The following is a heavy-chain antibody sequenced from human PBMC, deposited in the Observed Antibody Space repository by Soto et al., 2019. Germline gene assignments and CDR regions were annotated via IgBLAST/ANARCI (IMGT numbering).Heavy chain of an antibody. J-gene: IGHJ4*02. CDR3: ARATIVGATAAFDY. V-gene: IGHV4-31*03. CDR1: GGYISSGGYY. Sequence: QVQLQESGPGLVKPSQTLSLTCTVSGGYISSGGYYWSWIRQHPGKGLEWIGYIYYSGSTYYNPSLQSRVTLSVDTSKNQCSLKLSSVTAADTAVYYCARATIVGATAAFDYWGQGTLVTVSS. CDR2: IYYSGST. D-gene: IGHD1-26*01.